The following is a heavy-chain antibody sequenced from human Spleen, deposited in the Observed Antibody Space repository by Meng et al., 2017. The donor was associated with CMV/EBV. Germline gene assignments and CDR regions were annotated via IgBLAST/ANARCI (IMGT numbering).Heavy chain of an antibody. D-gene: IGHD3-10*01. Sequence: KASGYSVNAYQINWVRQAPGQGLEWMGIINPSGGTTTYTQKFQGRVTMTRDTSTSTVYMELSSLRSEDTAVYYCARELEGTYYFDYWGQGTLVTVSS. CDR3: ARELEGTYYFDY. CDR1: GYSVNAYQ. V-gene: IGHV1-46*02. J-gene: IGHJ4*02. CDR2: INPSGGTT.